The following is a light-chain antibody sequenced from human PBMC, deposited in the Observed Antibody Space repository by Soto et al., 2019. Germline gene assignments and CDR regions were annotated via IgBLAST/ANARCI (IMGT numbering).Light chain of an antibody. CDR3: QQYGSSPT. V-gene: IGKV3-20*01. J-gene: IGKJ1*01. CDR2: GAS. CDR1: QSVSSSY. Sequence: ENVLSQSPGTQYLSPGERATLSCRASQSVSSSYLAWYQQKPGQAPRLLISGASSRATGIPDRFSGSGSGTDFTLTISRLEPEDFAVYYCQQYGSSPTFGQGTKVDIK.